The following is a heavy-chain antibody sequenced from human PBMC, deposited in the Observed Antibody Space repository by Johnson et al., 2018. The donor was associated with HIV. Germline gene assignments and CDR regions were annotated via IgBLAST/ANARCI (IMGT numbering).Heavy chain of an antibody. CDR2: ISYDGSKK. CDR1: GFTFSSYA. CDR3: ARGSPYYNFWSGYVDAFDI. J-gene: IGHJ3*02. Sequence: HVQLVESGGGVVQPGRSLRLSCAASGFTFSSYAMHWVRQAPGKGLEWVAVISYDGSKKYYADSVTGRLTISRDNSKNTLYLQKNSLRAEDTAVYYCARGSPYYNFWSGYVDAFDIWGQGTMVTVSS. V-gene: IGHV3-30-3*01. D-gene: IGHD3-3*01.